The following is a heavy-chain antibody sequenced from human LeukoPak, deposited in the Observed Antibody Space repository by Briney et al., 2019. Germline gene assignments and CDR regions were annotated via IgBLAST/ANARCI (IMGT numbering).Heavy chain of an antibody. J-gene: IGHJ4*02. D-gene: IGHD6-19*01. CDR1: GGTFSSYA. CDR3: ARDGVAVAGFDY. CDR2: IIPIFGTA. Sequence: SVKVSCKASGGTFSSYAISWVRQAPGQGLEWMGGIIPIFGTANYAQKFQGRVTITTDESTSTAYMELSSLRSEDTAVYYCARDGVAVAGFDYWGQGTLVTVSS. V-gene: IGHV1-69*05.